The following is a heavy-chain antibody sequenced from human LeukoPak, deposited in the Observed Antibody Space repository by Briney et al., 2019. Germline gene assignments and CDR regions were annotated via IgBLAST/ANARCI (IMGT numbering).Heavy chain of an antibody. CDR1: GFTFSSYA. Sequence: GRSLRLFCAASGFTFSSYAMHWVRQAPGKGLEWVAVISYDGSNKYYADSVKGRFTISRDNSKNTLYLQMNSLRAEDTAVYYCARASGSASGYSYDFDYWGQGTLVTVSS. J-gene: IGHJ4*02. CDR3: ARASGSASGYSYDFDY. V-gene: IGHV3-30*04. D-gene: IGHD5-18*01. CDR2: ISYDGSNK.